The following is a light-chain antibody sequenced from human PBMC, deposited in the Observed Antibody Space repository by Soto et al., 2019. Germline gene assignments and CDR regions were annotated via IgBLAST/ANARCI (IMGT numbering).Light chain of an antibody. CDR1: SSDVGGYNY. Sequence: QSALTQPASVSGSPRQSITITCTVTSSDVGGYNYVSWYQHHPGKAPKLMIYEVSNRPPGVSNRFSGSKPGNTASLTISGLQAEDEADYYCSSYTRSSTYVFGTGTKVTVL. CDR3: SSYTRSSTYV. V-gene: IGLV2-14*01. J-gene: IGLJ1*01. CDR2: EVS.